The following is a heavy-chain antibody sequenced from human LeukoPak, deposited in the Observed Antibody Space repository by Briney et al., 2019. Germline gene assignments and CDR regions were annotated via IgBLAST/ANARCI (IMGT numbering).Heavy chain of an antibody. CDR3: ARFGTSSSRFFDQ. V-gene: IGHV4-4*07. D-gene: IGHD6-6*01. J-gene: IGHJ4*02. Sequence: PSETLSLTCTVSGGSISSYYWSWIRQPAGEGLEWIGRIYGSGSTNYNPSLWGRVTMSVDTSKNQVSLNLSSVTAADTAVYYCARFGTSSSRFFDQWGQGTLVTVSS. CDR1: GGSISSYY. CDR2: IYGSGST.